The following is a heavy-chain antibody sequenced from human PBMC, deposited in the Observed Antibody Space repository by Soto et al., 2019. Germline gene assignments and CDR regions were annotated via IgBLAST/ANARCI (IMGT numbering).Heavy chain of an antibody. J-gene: IGHJ4*02. Sequence: SETLSLTCTVSGGSISSYYWSWIRQPPGKGLEWIGYIYYSGSTNYNPSLKSRVTISVDTSKNQFSLKLSSVTAADTAVYYCARSQTNGVVEVDYWGQGTLVTVSS. CDR1: GGSISSYY. CDR3: ARSQTNGVVEVDY. CDR2: IYYSGST. D-gene: IGHD2-2*01. V-gene: IGHV4-59*01.